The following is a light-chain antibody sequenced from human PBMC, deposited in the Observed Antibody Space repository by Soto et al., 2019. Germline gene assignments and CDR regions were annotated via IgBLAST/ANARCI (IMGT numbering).Light chain of an antibody. Sequence: DIQITQSPATLSSCLLDIVTITCRASQSISSWLAWYQQKPGKAPKLLIYKASTLKSGVPSRFSGSGSGTEFTLTISSLQPDDFATYYCQHYNSYSEAFGQGTKVDIK. CDR3: QHYNSYSEA. CDR1: QSISSW. CDR2: KAS. J-gene: IGKJ1*01. V-gene: IGKV1-5*03.